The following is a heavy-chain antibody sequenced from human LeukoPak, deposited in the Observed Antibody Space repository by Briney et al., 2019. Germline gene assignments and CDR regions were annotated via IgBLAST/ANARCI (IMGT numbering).Heavy chain of an antibody. CDR1: GFTVSSYE. Sequence: QSGGSLRLSCAASGFTVSSYEMNWVRQAPGKGLEWVSYVSSSGGGMLYADSVKGRFTISRDNAKNSLSLQKSSLRAEDTAVYYCARDLYGSGGDAFDKWGQGTMVTVSS. CDR2: VSSSGGGM. CDR3: ARDLYGSGGDAFDK. J-gene: IGHJ3*02. D-gene: IGHD3-10*01. V-gene: IGHV3-48*03.